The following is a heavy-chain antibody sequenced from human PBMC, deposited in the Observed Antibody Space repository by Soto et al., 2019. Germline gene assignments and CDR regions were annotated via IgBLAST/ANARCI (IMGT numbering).Heavy chain of an antibody. CDR3: ARDQCSGGSCYFFDP. J-gene: IGHJ5*02. V-gene: IGHV3-30-3*01. CDR2: ISYDGSNK. Sequence: QVQLVESGGGVVQPGRSLRLSCAASGFTFSSYAMHWVRQAPGKGLEWMAVISYDGSNKYYADSVKGRFTISRDNSKNTLYLQMNSLRAEDMAVYYGARDQCSGGSCYFFDPWGQGTLVTVSS. CDR1: GFTFSSYA. D-gene: IGHD2-15*01.